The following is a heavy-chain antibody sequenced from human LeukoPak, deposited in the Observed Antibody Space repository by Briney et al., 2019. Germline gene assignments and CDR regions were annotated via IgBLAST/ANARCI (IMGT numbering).Heavy chain of an antibody. CDR2: IYYTGNT. V-gene: IGHV4-59*08. J-gene: IGHJ6*03. CDR1: GGSISIYF. CDR3: ARHKVSSWPNYYLDV. D-gene: IGHD6-13*01. Sequence: SETLSLTCTVSGGSISIYFWRWIRQPPGKGLEWIGYIYYTGNTNYNPSLKSRVTISVDTSNNQLSLKLSSVTAADTAVYYCARHKVSSWPNYYLDVWGKGTTVTVSS.